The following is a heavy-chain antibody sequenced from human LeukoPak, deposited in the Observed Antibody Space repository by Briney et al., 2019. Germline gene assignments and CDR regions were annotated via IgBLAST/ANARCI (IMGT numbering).Heavy chain of an antibody. Sequence: SETLSLTCTVSGASIRSYYWSWIRQPPGKGLEWIAYISNSGSTDYNPSLKSRVTISVDTSRNSFSLKLSSVTAADTAVYYCARGGLKFRYDYWGQGTLVTVSS. CDR2: ISNSGST. CDR1: GASIRSYY. J-gene: IGHJ4*02. CDR3: ARGGLKFRYDY. V-gene: IGHV4-59*01.